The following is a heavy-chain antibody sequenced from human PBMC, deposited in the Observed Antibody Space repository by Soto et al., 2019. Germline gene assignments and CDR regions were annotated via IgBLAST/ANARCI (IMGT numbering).Heavy chain of an antibody. V-gene: IGHV3-30*18. CDR3: VKDRRQQLVVGNGFEP. Sequence: QVQLVESGGGVVQPGRSLRLSCAASGFTFSSNGMHWVRQAPDKGLEWVAVISDDGSIKYYADSVKGRFTVSRDNSKNTLYLQMNSLSAEDTAVYYCVKDRRQQLVVGNGFEPWGQGTLVTVSS. D-gene: IGHD6-13*01. CDR1: GFTFSSNG. J-gene: IGHJ5*02. CDR2: ISDDGSIK.